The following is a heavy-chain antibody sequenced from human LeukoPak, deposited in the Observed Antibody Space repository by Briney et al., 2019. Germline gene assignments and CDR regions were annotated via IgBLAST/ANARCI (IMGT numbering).Heavy chain of an antibody. CDR1: GFTFSNYW. V-gene: IGHV3-74*01. CDR3: AKKYSTGLDL. J-gene: IGHJ5*02. D-gene: IGHD1-26*01. Sequence: PGGSLRLSCAASGFTFSNYWMHWVRQAPGKGLVWGSRIRPDGSATSYAESVKGRFTISRDNSKNTLYLQMNSLRAEDTAIYYCAKKYSTGLDLWGQGTLVTVSS. CDR2: IRPDGSAT.